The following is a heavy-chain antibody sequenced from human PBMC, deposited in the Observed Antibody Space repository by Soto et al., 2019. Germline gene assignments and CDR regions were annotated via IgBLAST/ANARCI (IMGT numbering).Heavy chain of an antibody. Sequence: EVHLLDSGGGLVQPGGSLRLSCAASGFTFSNYVISWVRQAPGKGLEWVSSISGSGDNTYYADSVKGRFTISRDNSKNTLFLQMHSLRAEDTAVYYCANVPLVLVLRFDYLGQGTLVTVSS. CDR3: ANVPLVLVLRFDY. D-gene: IGHD3-16*01. CDR2: ISGSGDNT. CDR1: GFTFSNYV. V-gene: IGHV3-23*01. J-gene: IGHJ4*02.